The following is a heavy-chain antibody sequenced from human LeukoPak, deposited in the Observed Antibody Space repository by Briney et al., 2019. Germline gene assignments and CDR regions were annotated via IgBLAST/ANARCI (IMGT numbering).Heavy chain of an antibody. CDR3: ARRGPTVPDSGDYYFDF. CDR1: GYSFISYW. Sequence: GESLQISSKGSGYSFISYWIGWGRPLPGKGLEWMGIIYLRDSEITYSASFEGRVTISAAKSISTAHLQWSSLKASDTAIYYCARRGPTVPDSGDYYFDFWGQGTLVTVSS. V-gene: IGHV5-51*01. CDR2: IYLRDSEI. J-gene: IGHJ4*02. D-gene: IGHD6-19*01.